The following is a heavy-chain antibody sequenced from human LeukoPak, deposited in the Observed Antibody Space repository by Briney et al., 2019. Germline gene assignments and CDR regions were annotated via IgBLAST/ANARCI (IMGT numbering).Heavy chain of an antibody. D-gene: IGHD2-8*01. Sequence: GGSLRLSCAASGFTVSSNYMTWVRQAPGKGLEWVSLIYSGGTTFYADSVKGRFTISRHNSKNTLYLQMNSLRPEDTAVYYWGGGVVLMAFNYWGQGSLVTVSS. V-gene: IGHV3-53*04. CDR3: GGGVVLMAFNY. CDR1: GFTVSSNY. J-gene: IGHJ4*02. CDR2: IYSGGTT.